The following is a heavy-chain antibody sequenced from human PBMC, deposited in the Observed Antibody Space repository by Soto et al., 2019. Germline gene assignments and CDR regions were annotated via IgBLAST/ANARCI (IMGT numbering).Heavy chain of an antibody. J-gene: IGHJ6*02. CDR3: AREGSSSWYARYYYYGMDV. CDR2: IWYDGSNK. D-gene: IGHD6-13*01. V-gene: IGHV3-33*01. Sequence: QSGGSLRLSCAASGFTFSSYGMHWVRQAPGKGLEWVAVIWYDGSNKYYADSVKGRFTISRDNSKNTLYLQMNSLRAEDTAVYYCAREGSSSWYARYYYYGMDVWGQGTTVTVSS. CDR1: GFTFSSYG.